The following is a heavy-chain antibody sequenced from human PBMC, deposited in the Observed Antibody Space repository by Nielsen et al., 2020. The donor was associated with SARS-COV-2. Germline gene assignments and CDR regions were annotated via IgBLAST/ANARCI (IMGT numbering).Heavy chain of an antibody. CDR3: AREYSYGYHY. V-gene: IGHV3-21*01. D-gene: IGHD5-18*01. CDR2: ISSSSSYI. CDR1: GFTFSSYS. Sequence: GESLKISCAASGFTFSSYSMNWVRQAPGKGLEWVSSISSSSSYIYYADSVKGRFTISRDNAKNSLYLQMNSLRAEDTAAYYCAREYSYGYHYWGQGTLVTVSS. J-gene: IGHJ4*02.